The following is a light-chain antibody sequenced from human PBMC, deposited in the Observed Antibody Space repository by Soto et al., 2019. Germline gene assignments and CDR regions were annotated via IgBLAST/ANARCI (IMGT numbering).Light chain of an antibody. CDR2: DTS. CDR3: QQYGSSPGK. Sequence: EIVLTQSPGTLSLSPGERATLSCRAGQSVRDRYLAWYEQKPGQAPSLLIYDTSTRATGVPDRFSGSGSGTDFALTISSVETEDLAIYFCQQYGSSPGKFGQGTQVDI. J-gene: IGKJ1*01. CDR1: QSVRDRY. V-gene: IGKV3-20*01.